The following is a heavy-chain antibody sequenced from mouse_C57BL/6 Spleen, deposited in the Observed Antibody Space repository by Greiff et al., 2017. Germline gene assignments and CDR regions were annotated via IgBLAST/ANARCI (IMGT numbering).Heavy chain of an antibody. CDR2: ISGGGGNT. Sequence: DVMLVESGGGLVKPGGSLKLSCAASGFTFSSYTMSWVRQTPEKRLEWVATISGGGGNTYYPDSVKGRFTISRDNAKNTLYLQMSSLRSEDTALYYCAIYYDYDSWFAYWGQGTLVTVSA. V-gene: IGHV5-9*01. D-gene: IGHD2-4*01. J-gene: IGHJ3*01. CDR1: GFTFSSYT. CDR3: AIYYDYDSWFAY.